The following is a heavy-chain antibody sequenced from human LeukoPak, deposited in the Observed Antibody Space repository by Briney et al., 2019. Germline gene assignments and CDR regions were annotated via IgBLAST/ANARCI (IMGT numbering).Heavy chain of an antibody. Sequence: GGSLRLSCAASGFTFSNYAMHWVRQAPGKGLEWVAVISSDGSNKYYADSVKGRFTFSRDNSKNTLYLQMTSLRVEDTAVYYCARDIHSVAFDIWGQGTMVTVSS. CDR3: ARDIHSVAFDI. J-gene: IGHJ3*02. CDR1: GFTFSNYA. CDR2: ISSDGSNK. V-gene: IGHV3-30*04.